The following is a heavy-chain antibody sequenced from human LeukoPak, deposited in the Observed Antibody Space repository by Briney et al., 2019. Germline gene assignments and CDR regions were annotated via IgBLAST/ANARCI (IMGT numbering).Heavy chain of an antibody. CDR2: ISSSSSNI. V-gene: IGHV3-21*01. Sequence: GSLRLSCAASGFTFARYSMNWVRKAPGKGLEWFSSISSSSSNIYYADSVTGRFTISRDNAKNSLYLQMNSLRAEDTAVYYCVRAVEYYYDSSGYAVDYWGQGTLVTVSS. CDR3: VRAVEYYYDSSGYAVDY. J-gene: IGHJ4*02. D-gene: IGHD3-22*01. CDR1: GFTFARYS.